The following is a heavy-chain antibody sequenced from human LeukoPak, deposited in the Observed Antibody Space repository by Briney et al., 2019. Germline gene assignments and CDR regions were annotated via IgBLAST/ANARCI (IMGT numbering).Heavy chain of an antibody. CDR3: ARDLAGYPGGIDAFDI. CDR1: GGSISSSSYY. Sequence: SETLSLTCTVSGGSISSSSYYWGWIRQPPGKGLEWIGTIYYTGTTNYNPSLKSRVTISLDTSKNQLSLNLSSVTAADTAVYYCARDLAGYPGGIDAFDIWGQGTMVTVSS. D-gene: IGHD6-13*01. V-gene: IGHV4-39*07. CDR2: IYYTGTT. J-gene: IGHJ3*02.